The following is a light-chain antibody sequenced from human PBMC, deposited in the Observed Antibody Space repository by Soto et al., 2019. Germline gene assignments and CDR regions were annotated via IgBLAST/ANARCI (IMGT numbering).Light chain of an antibody. J-gene: IGLJ3*02. V-gene: IGLV8-61*01. CDR2: NTN. Sequence: QAVVTQEPSFSVSPGGTVTLTCDLSSGSVSTSYYPSWYQQTPGQAPRTLIYNTNTRYSGVPDRFSGSILGNKAALTITGAQAEDDSDYYCMLYLGDGVWVFGGGTKLTVL. CDR3: MLYLGDGVWV. CDR1: SGSVSTSYY.